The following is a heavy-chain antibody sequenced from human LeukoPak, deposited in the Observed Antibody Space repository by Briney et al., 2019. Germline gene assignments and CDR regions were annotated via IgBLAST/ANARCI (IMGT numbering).Heavy chain of an antibody. V-gene: IGHV3-74*01. CDR1: GFTFSRYW. Sequence: PGGSLRLSCADSGFTFSRYWMHWVRQVPGKGLVWVSHITTDGSGTSYADSVKGRFTISRDNARNTLYLQMNSLRAEDTAVYYCAREGGAVAGNCDYWGQGTLVTVSS. D-gene: IGHD6-19*01. CDR2: ITTDGSGT. J-gene: IGHJ4*02. CDR3: AREGGAVAGNCDY.